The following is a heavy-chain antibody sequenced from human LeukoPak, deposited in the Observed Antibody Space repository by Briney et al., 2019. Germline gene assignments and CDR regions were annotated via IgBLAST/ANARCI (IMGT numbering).Heavy chain of an antibody. V-gene: IGHV4-59*01. CDR1: GGSISSYY. J-gene: IGHJ4*02. D-gene: IGHD3-22*01. CDR2: IYYSGST. CDR3: ARAVIISLGFYFDY. Sequence: PSETLSLTCTVSGGSISSYYWSWIRQPPGKGLEWIGYIYYSGSTNYNPSLKSRVTISVDTSKNQFSLKLSSVTAADTAVYYCARAVIISLGFYFDYWGQGTLVTVSS.